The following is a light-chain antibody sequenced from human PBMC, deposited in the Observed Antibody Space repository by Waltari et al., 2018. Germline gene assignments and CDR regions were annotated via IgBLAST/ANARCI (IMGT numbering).Light chain of an antibody. Sequence: QSALTQPAPVSGSPGQSITISFTGTPSDIGLYDYVSWYQLPPGKAPKLMIFDVTKRPAGVSNRFSGSKSGDTASLTISGLQAEDEADYYCSAYTGGRTLVVFGGGTKVIVL. CDR1: PSDIGLYDY. CDR3: SAYTGGRTLVV. J-gene: IGLJ2*01. V-gene: IGLV2-14*01. CDR2: DVT.